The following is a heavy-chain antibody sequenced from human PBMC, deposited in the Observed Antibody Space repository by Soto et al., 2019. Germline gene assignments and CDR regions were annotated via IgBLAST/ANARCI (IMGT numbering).Heavy chain of an antibody. CDR2: ISYDGSNK. Sequence: QVQLVESGGGVVQPGRSLRLSCAASGFTFSSYAMHWVRQAPGKGLEWVAVISYDGSNKYYADSVKGRFTISRDNSKNTLYLQMNSLRAEDTAVYYCAREGWFGKYYFDYWGQGTLVTVSS. V-gene: IGHV3-30-3*01. CDR3: AREGWFGKYYFDY. D-gene: IGHD3-10*01. CDR1: GFTFSSYA. J-gene: IGHJ4*02.